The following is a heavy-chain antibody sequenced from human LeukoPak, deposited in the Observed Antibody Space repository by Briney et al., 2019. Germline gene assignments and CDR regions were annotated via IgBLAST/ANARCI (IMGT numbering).Heavy chain of an antibody. CDR3: ATYSEAGYYYYYGMDV. CDR2: IIPIFGIA. CDR1: GGTFSSYA. D-gene: IGHD2-15*01. V-gene: IGHV1-69*04. Sequence: SVKVSCKASGGTFSSYAISWVRQAPGQGLEWMGRIIPIFGIANYAQKFQGRVTMTRDTSTSTVYMELSSLRSEDTAVYYCATYSEAGYYYYYGMDVWGKGTTVTVSS. J-gene: IGHJ6*04.